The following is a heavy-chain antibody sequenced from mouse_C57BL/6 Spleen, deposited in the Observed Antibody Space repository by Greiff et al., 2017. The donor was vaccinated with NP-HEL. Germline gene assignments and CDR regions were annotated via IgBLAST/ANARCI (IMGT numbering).Heavy chain of an antibody. D-gene: IGHD1-1*01. CDR2: IYPGDGDT. CDR3: ARPPTVAYYCDY. J-gene: IGHJ2*01. Sequence: VQLQESGAELVKPGASVKISCKASGYAFSSYWMNWVKQRPGKGLEWIGQIYPGDGDTNYNGKFKGKATLTADKSSSTAYMQLSSLTSEDSAVYFCARPPTVAYYCDYWGQGTTLTVSS. CDR1: GYAFSSYW. V-gene: IGHV1-80*01.